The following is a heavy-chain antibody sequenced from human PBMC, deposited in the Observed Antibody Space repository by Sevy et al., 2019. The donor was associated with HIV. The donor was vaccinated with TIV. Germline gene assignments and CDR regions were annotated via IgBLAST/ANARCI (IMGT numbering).Heavy chain of an antibody. D-gene: IGHD3-10*01. CDR1: GFTFNYHF. J-gene: IGHJ4*02. CDR3: ARGDYYGSLYYFDY. V-gene: IGHV3-21*01. CDR2: ISSASSYI. Sequence: GGSLRLSCAASGFTFNYHFMNWVRQVPGKGLEWVSYISSASSYINYSDSVKGRFTISRDNAKNLVFLEMKNLEPEDTAVYFCARGDYYGSLYYFDYWGQGTLVTVSS.